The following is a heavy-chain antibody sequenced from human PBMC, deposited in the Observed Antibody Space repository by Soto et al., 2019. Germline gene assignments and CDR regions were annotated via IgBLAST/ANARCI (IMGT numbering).Heavy chain of an antibody. CDR1: GFTFSSYA. Sequence: GGSLRLSCAASGFTFSSYAMGWVRQAPGKGLEWVSAISGSGGSTYYADSVKGRFTISRDNSKNTLYLQMNSLRAEDTAVYYCAKSYSSSPYYYYGMDVWGQGTTVTVSS. V-gene: IGHV3-23*01. J-gene: IGHJ6*02. CDR3: AKSYSSSPYYYYGMDV. CDR2: ISGSGGST. D-gene: IGHD6-13*01.